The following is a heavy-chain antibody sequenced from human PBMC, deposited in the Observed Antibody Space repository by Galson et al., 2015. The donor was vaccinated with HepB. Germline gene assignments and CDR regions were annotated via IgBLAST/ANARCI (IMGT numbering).Heavy chain of an antibody. CDR2: INAGSGDT. CDR3: ARTFDTYYMDV. V-gene: IGHV1-3*01. CDR1: GYPFTDYV. Sequence: SVKVSCKASGYPFTDYVIHWVRQAPGQRLEWMGWINAGSGDTKYSQKFQGRVTITRDTSASTAFMDLSSLTSEDTAVYYCARTFDTYYMDVWGKGTTVTVSS. J-gene: IGHJ6*03.